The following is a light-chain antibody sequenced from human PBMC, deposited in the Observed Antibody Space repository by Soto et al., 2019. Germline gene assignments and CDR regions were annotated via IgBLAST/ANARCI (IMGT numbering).Light chain of an antibody. CDR3: QQSYSTLWT. CDR2: AAS. Sequence: DIQMTQSPSSLSASVGDRVTITCRASQSISSYLNWYQQKPGKAPKLLISAASSLQSGVPSRFSGSGSGTDFTLTISSLQPEDFATYYCQQSYSTLWTCGQGTKVEIK. J-gene: IGKJ1*01. V-gene: IGKV1-39*01. CDR1: QSISSY.